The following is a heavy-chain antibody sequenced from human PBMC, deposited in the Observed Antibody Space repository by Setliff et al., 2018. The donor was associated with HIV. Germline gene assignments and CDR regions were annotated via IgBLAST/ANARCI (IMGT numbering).Heavy chain of an antibody. J-gene: IGHJ4*02. CDR3: ATVVPAAHFDY. CDR2: FYYNGDS. Sequence: PSETLSLTCTVSGDSVNDRSYFWGWIRQPPGKGLEWIGTFYYNGDSRYNPSLKSRVTISVDTSKNQFSLNLNSVTAADTAVYYCATVVPAAHFDYWGQGTLVTVSS. CDR1: GDSVNDRSYF. V-gene: IGHV4-39*01. D-gene: IGHD2-2*01.